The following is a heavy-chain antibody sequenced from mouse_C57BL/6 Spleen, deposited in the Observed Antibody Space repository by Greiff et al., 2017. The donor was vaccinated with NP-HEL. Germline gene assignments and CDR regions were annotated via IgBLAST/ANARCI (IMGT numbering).Heavy chain of an antibody. CDR2: IHPNSGST. J-gene: IGHJ1*03. D-gene: IGHD2-4*01. V-gene: IGHV1-64*01. CDR3: ARGDYDWYFDV. CDR1: GYTFTSYW. Sequence: QVQLQQPGAELVKPGASVKLSCKASGYTFTSYWMHWVKQRPGQGLEWIGMIHPNSGSTNYNEKFKSKATLTVDKSSSTAFMQLSSLTSEDSAVYYCARGDYDWYFDVWGTGTTVTVSS.